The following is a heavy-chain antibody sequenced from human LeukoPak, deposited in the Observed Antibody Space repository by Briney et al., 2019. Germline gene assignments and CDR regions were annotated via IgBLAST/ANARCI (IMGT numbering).Heavy chain of an antibody. J-gene: IGHJ4*02. CDR1: GFTFSSYS. CDR3: ARELSQYYDFWSGSDY. V-gene: IGHV3-21*01. Sequence: GGSLRLSCAASGFTFSSYSMNWVRQAPGKGLEWVSSISSSSSYIYYADSVKGRFTISRDNAKNSLYLQMNSLRAEDTAVYYGARELSQYYDFWSGSDYWGQGTLVTVSS. CDR2: ISSSSSYI. D-gene: IGHD3-3*01.